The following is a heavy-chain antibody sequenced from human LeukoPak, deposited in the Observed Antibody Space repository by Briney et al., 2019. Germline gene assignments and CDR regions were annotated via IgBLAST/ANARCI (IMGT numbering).Heavy chain of an antibody. D-gene: IGHD6-13*01. J-gene: IGHJ4*02. Sequence: PGESLQISCKGSGYSFTSYWIGWVRQLPGKGLEWMGIIYPGDSDTRYSPSFQGQVTITADKSFSTAYLQWSSLKASDTAIYYCASSKSSSWYPFYLDYWGQGTLVTVSS. V-gene: IGHV5-51*01. CDR3: ASSKSSSWYPFYLDY. CDR2: IYPGDSDT. CDR1: GYSFTSYW.